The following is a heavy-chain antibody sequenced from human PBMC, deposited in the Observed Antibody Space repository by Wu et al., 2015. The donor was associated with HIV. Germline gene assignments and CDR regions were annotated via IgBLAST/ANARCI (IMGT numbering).Heavy chain of an antibody. CDR3: ARGGDLGYCSGGSCYRWEDNFDY. CDR1: GGTFSSYA. CDR2: IIPIFGTA. J-gene: IGHJ4*02. D-gene: IGHD2-15*01. Sequence: QVQLVQSGAEVKKPGSSVKVSCKASGGTFSSYAISWVRQAPGQGLEWMGGIIPIFGTANYAQKFQGRVTITADESTSTAYMELSSLRSEDTAVYYCARGGDLGYCSGGSCYRWEDNFDYWGQGTLVTVSS. V-gene: IGHV1-69*12.